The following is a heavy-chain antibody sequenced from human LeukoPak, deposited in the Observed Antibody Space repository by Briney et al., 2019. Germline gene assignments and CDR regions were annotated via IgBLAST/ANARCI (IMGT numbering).Heavy chain of an antibody. V-gene: IGHV4-59*08. D-gene: IGHD6-19*01. Sequence: MPSETLSLTCTVSGGSISSYYWSWIRQPPGKGLEWIGCIYYSGSTNYNPSLKSRVTISADTSKNQFSLKLSSVTAADTAVYYCARHKTHSSGWYRDAFDIWGQGTMVTVSS. CDR3: ARHKTHSSGWYRDAFDI. CDR1: GGSISSYY. J-gene: IGHJ3*02. CDR2: IYYSGST.